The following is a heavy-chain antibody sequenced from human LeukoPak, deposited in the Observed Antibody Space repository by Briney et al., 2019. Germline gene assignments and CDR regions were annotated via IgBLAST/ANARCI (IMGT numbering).Heavy chain of an antibody. CDR1: GFTFSSYA. Sequence: PGGSLRLSCAASGFTFSSYAMHWVHQAPGKGLEWVAVISYDGSNKYYADSVKGRFTISRDNSKNTLYLQMNSLRAEDTAVYYCAKLSITMVRGVIGPFDYWGQGTLVTVSS. J-gene: IGHJ4*02. CDR2: ISYDGSNK. V-gene: IGHV3-30*04. D-gene: IGHD3-10*01. CDR3: AKLSITMVRGVIGPFDY.